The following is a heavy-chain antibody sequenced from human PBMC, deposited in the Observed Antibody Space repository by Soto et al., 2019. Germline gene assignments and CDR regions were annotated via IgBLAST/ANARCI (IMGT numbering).Heavy chain of an antibody. CDR1: EFTFSNYA. Sequence: PGGSLRLSCAASEFTFSNYAMHWVRQAPGKGLQWLAVISYDGNNKYYADSVEGRFTISRDNSKNTLYLQMNSLRVEDTAVYYCAKDILTGYFDYWGQGTLVTVSS. CDR3: AKDILTGYFDY. J-gene: IGHJ4*02. D-gene: IGHD3-9*01. V-gene: IGHV3-30*18. CDR2: ISYDGNNK.